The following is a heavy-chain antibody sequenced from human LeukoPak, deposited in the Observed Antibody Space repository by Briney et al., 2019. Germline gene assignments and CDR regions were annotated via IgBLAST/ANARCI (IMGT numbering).Heavy chain of an antibody. CDR2: INPNSGGT. Sequence: GSVKVSCKASGYTFTGYYMHWVRQAPGQGLEWMGWINPNSGGTNYAQKFQGRVTMTRGTSISTAYMELSRLRSDDTAVYYCARGGIVGALLNYWGQGTLVTVSS. CDR3: ARGGIVGALLNY. CDR1: GYTFTGYY. J-gene: IGHJ4*02. D-gene: IGHD1-26*01. V-gene: IGHV1-2*02.